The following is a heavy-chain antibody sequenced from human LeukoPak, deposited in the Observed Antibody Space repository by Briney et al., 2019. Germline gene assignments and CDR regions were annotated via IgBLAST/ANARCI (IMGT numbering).Heavy chain of an antibody. CDR2: IFYSGST. D-gene: IGHD1-14*01. Sequence: NPSETLSLTCTVSGGSINSYYWSWIRQPPGKGLEWIGYIFYSGSTNYNPSLKSRVTMSVDTSKNQFSLKLSSVTAADTAVYYCARGAGSPFDHWGQGTLVTVSS. J-gene: IGHJ4*02. V-gene: IGHV4-59*01. CDR3: ARGAGSPFDH. CDR1: GGSINSYY.